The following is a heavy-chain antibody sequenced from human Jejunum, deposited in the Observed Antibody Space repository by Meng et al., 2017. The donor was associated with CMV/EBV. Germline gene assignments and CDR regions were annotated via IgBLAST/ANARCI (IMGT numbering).Heavy chain of an antibody. D-gene: IGHD6-25*01. CDR2: VYYSGTT. CDR3: VLMIPADTNYFDP. CDR1: GGSIISGDRY. V-gene: IGHV4-30-4*01. J-gene: IGHJ5*02. Sequence: GGSIISGDRYWTWILQSPGKGLEWIGNVYYSGTTSYNRSLKSRVTISVDTSKNQFSLKLASVIAADTAVYYCVLMIPADTNYFDPWGQGTLVTVSS.